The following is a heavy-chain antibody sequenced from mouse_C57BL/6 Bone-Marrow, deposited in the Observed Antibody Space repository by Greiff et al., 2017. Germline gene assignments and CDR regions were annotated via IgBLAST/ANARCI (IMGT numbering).Heavy chain of an antibody. J-gene: IGHJ4*01. CDR1: GYTFTSYW. V-gene: IGHV1-69*01. CDR3: ARSNLVYAMDY. D-gene: IGHD4-1*02. Sequence: QVQLQQPGAELVMPGASVKLSCKASGYTFTSYWMHWVKQRPGQGLEWIGEIDPSDSYTNYNQKFKGKSTLTVDKSSSTAYLQLSRLTSEDAAVYYCARSNLVYAMDYEDQGTSVTVTA. CDR2: IDPSDSYT.